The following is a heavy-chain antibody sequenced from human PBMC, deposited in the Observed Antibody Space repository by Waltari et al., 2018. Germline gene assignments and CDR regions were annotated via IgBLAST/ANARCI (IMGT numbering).Heavy chain of an antibody. J-gene: IGHJ4*02. CDR2: VYSTGAA. CDR1: AGSVSGHS. CDR3: AESDSGSWQYFFNS. D-gene: IGHD6-19*01. Sequence: QMKLLESGPGLVKPSETLSLPCTVSAGSVSGHSWSWSRPPAGKGLEWIGRVYSTGAANYNPSLGRRATISVDTTKKQVSLMLTSVTAADTAMYFCAESDSGSWQYFFNSWGPGALVTVSS. V-gene: IGHV4-4*07.